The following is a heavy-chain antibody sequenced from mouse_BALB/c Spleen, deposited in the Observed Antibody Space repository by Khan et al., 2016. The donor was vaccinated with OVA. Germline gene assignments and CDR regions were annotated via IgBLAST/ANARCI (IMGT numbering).Heavy chain of an antibody. D-gene: IGHD2-2*01. CDR2: IYPFNDDT. Sequence: EVQLQQSGPELVKPGASVKMSCKASGYTFTSYVMHWVKQKPGLGLEWIGYIYPFNDDTKYNEKFKGKATLTSDKSSNTAYMELSSLTSEDSAVYYCTRSGYGSFAYWGQGTLVTVST. CDR3: TRSGYGSFAY. J-gene: IGHJ3*01. CDR1: GYTFTSYV. V-gene: IGHV1S136*01.